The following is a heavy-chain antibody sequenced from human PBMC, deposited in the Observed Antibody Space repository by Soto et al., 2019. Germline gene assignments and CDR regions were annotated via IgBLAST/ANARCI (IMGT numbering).Heavy chain of an antibody. CDR3: THCRGESCHGGYFGMDV. CDR1: GFTFGGYW. J-gene: IGHJ6*02. Sequence: GGSLRLSCGVSGFTFGGYWMHWVRQSPGKGLVWVSRINSDGTTTAYADSVKGRFTISRDNSKNTLFLQMTSLRADDTAVYYCTHCRGESCHGGYFGMDVWGQGTTVTVSS. CDR2: INSDGTTT. V-gene: IGHV3-74*01. D-gene: IGHD2-15*01.